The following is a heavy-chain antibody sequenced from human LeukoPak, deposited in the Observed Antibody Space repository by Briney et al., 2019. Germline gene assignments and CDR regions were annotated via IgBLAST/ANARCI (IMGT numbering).Heavy chain of an antibody. Sequence: GGSLRLSCAASGFTFSAYGMSWVRQAPGKGLEWVSAIAGSGHTTYYADSVEGRFTISRDNSKNTLYLQMNSLRAEDTAVYYCATEVPAAIHGDYWGQGTLVTVSS. D-gene: IGHD2-2*02. J-gene: IGHJ4*02. CDR2: IAGSGHTT. V-gene: IGHV3-23*01. CDR3: ATEVPAAIHGDY. CDR1: GFTFSAYG.